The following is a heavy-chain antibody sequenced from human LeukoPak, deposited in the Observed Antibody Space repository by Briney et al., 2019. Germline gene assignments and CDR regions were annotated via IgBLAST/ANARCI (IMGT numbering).Heavy chain of an antibody. CDR1: GFTFINYD. CDR3: AKELAAYSSGFAS. D-gene: IGHD2-15*01. CDR2: IWFDGTDE. J-gene: IGHJ5*02. Sequence: PGRSLRLSCAASGFTFINYDMHWVRQAPGKGLEWVAVIWFDGTDEYYADSVKGRFAISRDNSKNTLFLQMNSLRAEDTAVYYWAKELAAYSSGFASWGREPLVPSPQ. V-gene: IGHV3-33*06.